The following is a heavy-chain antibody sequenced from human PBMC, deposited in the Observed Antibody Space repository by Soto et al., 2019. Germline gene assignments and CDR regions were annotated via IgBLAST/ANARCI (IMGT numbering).Heavy chain of an antibody. Sequence: EVQLEESGGDLVQPGGSLRLSCAASGFTFSTYWMHWVRQAPGKGLVWVSRINSDGSITTYADSVKGRFTISRDNSKNTLYLQMNSLRAEDTAVYYCARDRWGGGRDMDVWGQGTTVTVSS. D-gene: IGHD3-10*01. J-gene: IGHJ6*02. CDR1: GFTFSTYW. CDR2: INSDGSIT. V-gene: IGHV3-74*03. CDR3: ARDRWGGGRDMDV.